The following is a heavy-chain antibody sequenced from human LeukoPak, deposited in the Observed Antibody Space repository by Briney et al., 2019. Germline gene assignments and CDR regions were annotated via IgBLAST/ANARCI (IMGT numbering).Heavy chain of an antibody. J-gene: IGHJ5*02. CDR3: ARDLYYDSSGYYFDP. D-gene: IGHD3-22*01. CDR2: ISSSGSTI. Sequence: PGGSLRLSCAASGFTFSDYYMSWIRQAPGKGLEWVSYISSSGSTIYYADSVKGRFTISRGNAKNSLYLQMNSLRAEDTAVYYCARDLYYDSSGYYFDPWGQGTLVTVSS. CDR1: GFTFSDYY. V-gene: IGHV3-11*01.